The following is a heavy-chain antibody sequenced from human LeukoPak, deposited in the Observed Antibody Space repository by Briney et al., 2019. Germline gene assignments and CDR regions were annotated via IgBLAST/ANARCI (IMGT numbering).Heavy chain of an antibody. CDR2: ISSSSSYI. Sequence: GGSLRLSCAASGFTFSSYSMNWVRQAPGKGLEWVSSISSSSSYIYYADSVKGRFTISRDNAKNSLYLQMNSLRAEDTAVYYCARGLGQLWSYFDYWGQGTLVTVSS. D-gene: IGHD5-18*01. CDR1: GFTFSSYS. J-gene: IGHJ4*02. V-gene: IGHV3-21*01. CDR3: ARGLGQLWSYFDY.